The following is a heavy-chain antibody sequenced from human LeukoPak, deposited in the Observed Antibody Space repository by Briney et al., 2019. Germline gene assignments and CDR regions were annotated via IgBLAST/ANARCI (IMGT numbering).Heavy chain of an antibody. J-gene: IGHJ4*02. D-gene: IGHD6-13*01. CDR2: TYYSGST. Sequence: SETLSLTCTVSGGSIGTYFWSWIRQSPGTGLEWIGYTYYSGSTNYNPSLKSRVTISVDTSKNQFSLKLSSVTAADTAVYYCAREIATAGILNFDYWGQGALVTVSS. CDR1: GGSIGTYF. CDR3: AREIATAGILNFDY. V-gene: IGHV4-59*01.